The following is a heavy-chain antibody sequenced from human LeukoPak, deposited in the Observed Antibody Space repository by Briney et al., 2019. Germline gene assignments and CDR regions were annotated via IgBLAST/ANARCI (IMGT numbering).Heavy chain of an antibody. D-gene: IGHD1-14*01. CDR3: AKADCGSITGYVKDV. Sequence: GGSLTLSCVASGFTFNTYAMNWVRQAPGKGLEWVSAISEGDGSTMYADSVKGRFTISTDKSKNTLYLQMNSLRAEDSAVYYCAKADCGSITGYVKDVWGKGTTVTVSS. CDR2: ISEGDGST. CDR1: GFTFNTYA. V-gene: IGHV3-23*01. J-gene: IGHJ6*04.